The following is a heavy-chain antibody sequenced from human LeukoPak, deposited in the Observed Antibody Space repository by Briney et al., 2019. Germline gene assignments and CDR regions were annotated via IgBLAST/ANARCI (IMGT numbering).Heavy chain of an antibody. Sequence: GESLKISCKGSGYIFTGYWIAWVRQMPGKGLEWMGVIYPGDSDTRYSPFFQGQVTISADQSLSTAYLQWSSLKASDTAMYYCARPTAMDSPPDYWGQGTLVTVSS. J-gene: IGHJ4*02. V-gene: IGHV5-51*01. D-gene: IGHD5-18*01. CDR2: IYPGDSDT. CDR3: ARPTAMDSPPDY. CDR1: GYIFTGYW.